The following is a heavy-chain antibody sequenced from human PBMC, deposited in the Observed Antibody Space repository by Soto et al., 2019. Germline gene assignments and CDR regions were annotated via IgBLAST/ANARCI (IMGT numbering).Heavy chain of an antibody. J-gene: IGHJ6*02. V-gene: IGHV4-34*01. CDR1: GGSFSRYY. Sequence: PSETLSLTCTVYGGSFSRYYWNWIRQPPGKGLGWIGEINHSGSTNYNPSLKSRVTISVDTSKNQFSLKLTSVTAADTAVYYCASVQLPATFYYYPMAVWGQGTTVTVSS. D-gene: IGHD1-7*01. CDR3: ASVQLPATFYYYPMAV. CDR2: INHSGST.